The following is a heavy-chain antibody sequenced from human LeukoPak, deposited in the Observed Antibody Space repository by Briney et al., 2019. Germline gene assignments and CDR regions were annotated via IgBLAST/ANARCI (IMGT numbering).Heavy chain of an antibody. CDR1: GFTFSSYG. D-gene: IGHD3-16*01. J-gene: IGHJ5*02. CDR3: AKGDKMLTWRRTYNRFDP. CDR2: IHHDGINK. Sequence: GGSLRLSCAASGFTFSSYGMHWVRQAPGKGLDWAAFIHHDGINKYYADSVRGRFTISRDTSKNTLYLQMNSLRAEDTAVYYCAKGDKMLTWRRTYNRFDPWGQGTLVTVSS. V-gene: IGHV3-30*02.